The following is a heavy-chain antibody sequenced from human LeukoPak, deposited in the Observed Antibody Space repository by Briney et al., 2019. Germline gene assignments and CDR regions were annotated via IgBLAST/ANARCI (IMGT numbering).Heavy chain of an antibody. V-gene: IGHV3-23*01. CDR2: ISGSGGST. D-gene: IGHD6-13*01. J-gene: IGHJ4*02. CDR3: AKGGWDSSSWYAFDY. Sequence: GGSLRLSCAASGFTFSSYAMSWVRQAPGKGLEWVSAISGSGGSTYYADSVKGRFTTSRDNSKNTLYLQMNSLRAEDTAVYYCAKGGWDSSSWYAFDYWGQGTLVTVSS. CDR1: GFTFSSYA.